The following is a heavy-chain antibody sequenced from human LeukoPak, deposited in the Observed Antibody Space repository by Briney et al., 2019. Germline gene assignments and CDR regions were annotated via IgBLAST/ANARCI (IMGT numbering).Heavy chain of an antibody. J-gene: IGHJ4*02. V-gene: IGHV5-51*01. CDR1: GYSFTSYW. CDR2: TYPGDSDT. D-gene: IGHD1-14*01. CDR3: ASFTRTTIYEPWY. Sequence: GESLKISCKGSGYSFTSYWIGWVRQMPGKGLEWMGITYPGDSDTRYSPSFQGQVTISADKSISTAYLQWSSLKASDTAMYYCASFTRTTIYEPWYWGQGTLVTVSS.